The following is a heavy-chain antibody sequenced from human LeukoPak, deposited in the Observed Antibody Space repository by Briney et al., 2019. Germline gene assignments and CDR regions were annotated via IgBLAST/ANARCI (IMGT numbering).Heavy chain of an antibody. CDR1: GFTVSRNY. Sequence: GGSLRLSCAASGFTVSRNYMSWVRQAPGKGLEWVSVIYSGGNTYYADSVKGRFTISSDNSKNTLYLQMNSLSAEDTAVYYCASNRYGSRGDYWGQGTLVTVSS. V-gene: IGHV3-53*01. CDR2: IYSGGNT. CDR3: ASNRYGSRGDY. J-gene: IGHJ4*02. D-gene: IGHD3-10*01.